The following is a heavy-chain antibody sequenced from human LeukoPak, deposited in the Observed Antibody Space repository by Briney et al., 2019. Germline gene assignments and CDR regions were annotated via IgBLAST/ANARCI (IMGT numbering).Heavy chain of an antibody. J-gene: IGHJ6*02. CDR1: GYTFTGYY. Sequence: ASVKVCCKASGYTFTGYYMHWVRQAPGQGLEWMGWINLNSGGTNYAQKFQGWVTMTRDTSISTAYMELSRLRSDDTAVYYCARDQAGSSWKIRYYYGMDVWGQGTTVTVSS. V-gene: IGHV1-2*04. D-gene: IGHD6-13*01. CDR3: ARDQAGSSWKIRYYYGMDV. CDR2: INLNSGGT.